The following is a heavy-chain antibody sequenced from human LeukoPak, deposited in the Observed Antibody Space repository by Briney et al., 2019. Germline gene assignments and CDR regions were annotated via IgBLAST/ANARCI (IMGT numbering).Heavy chain of an antibody. CDR3: ASLSRALEESLGAFDI. D-gene: IGHD3-3*01. J-gene: IGHJ3*02. Sequence: ASVKVSCKASGYTFTSYGISWVRQAPGQGLEWMGWISAYNGNTNYAQKFQGRVTITADKSTSTAYMELSSLRSEDTAVYYCASLSRALEESLGAFDIWGQGTMVTVSS. V-gene: IGHV1-18*01. CDR2: ISAYNGNT. CDR1: GYTFTSYG.